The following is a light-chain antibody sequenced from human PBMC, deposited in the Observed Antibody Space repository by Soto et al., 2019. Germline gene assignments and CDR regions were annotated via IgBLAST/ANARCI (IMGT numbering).Light chain of an antibody. CDR3: HQLNSYPHT. CDR2: AAS. V-gene: IGKV1-9*01. Sequence: DIQLTQSPSFLSASVGDRVTITCRASQGISSYLAWYQRIPGKAPNLLIYAASTLQSGVPSRFSGSGSGTEFTLTISSLQPEDFATYYCHQLNSYPHTFGQGTRLEIK. J-gene: IGKJ5*01. CDR1: QGISSY.